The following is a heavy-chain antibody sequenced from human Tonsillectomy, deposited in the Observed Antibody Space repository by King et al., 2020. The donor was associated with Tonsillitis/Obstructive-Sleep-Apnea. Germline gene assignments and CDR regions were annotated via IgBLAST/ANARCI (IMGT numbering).Heavy chain of an antibody. CDR2: ISNYNTNR. Sequence: QLVQSGAELKKPGASVRVSCKASGYTFNNYGISWVRQAPGQGLEWMGWISNYNTNRNYAQRLQGRVTMTTDTSTSTAYMELRSLRSDDTAVYYCARDVMAAGYYYMDVWGKGTTVTVSS. V-gene: IGHV1-18*01. CDR1: GYTFNNYG. D-gene: IGHD2-8*01. CDR3: ARDVMAAGYYYMDV. J-gene: IGHJ6*03.